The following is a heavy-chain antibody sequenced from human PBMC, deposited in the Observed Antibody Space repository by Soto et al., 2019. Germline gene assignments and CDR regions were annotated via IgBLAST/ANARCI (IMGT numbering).Heavy chain of an antibody. CDR1: GGTFSSDA. CDR2: LIPILGTT. J-gene: IGHJ4*02. CDR3: ARASGYVSGWYHDY. Sequence: KVSCKASGGTFSSDAVSWVRRAPGQGLEWMGGLIPILGTTHYAQKFQGRVTITADESTNTAYMELSSLRSDDTAVYYCARASGYVSGWYHDYWGQGTRVTVSS. V-gene: IGHV1-69*01. D-gene: IGHD6-19*01.